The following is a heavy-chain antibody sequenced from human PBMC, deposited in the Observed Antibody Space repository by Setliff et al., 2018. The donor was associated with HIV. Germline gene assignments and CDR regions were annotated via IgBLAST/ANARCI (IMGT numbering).Heavy chain of an antibody. Sequence: KASETLSLTCTVSGGSISSGDYYWSWIRQPAGKGLEWLGHIYTRGSTKYNPSLKSRVTISADTSKNQFSLNLTSVTAADTAVYYCARRTALNWFEPWGQGTLVTVSS. CDR3: ARRTALNWFEP. CDR2: IYTRGST. CDR1: GGSISSGDYY. V-gene: IGHV4-61*09. J-gene: IGHJ5*02.